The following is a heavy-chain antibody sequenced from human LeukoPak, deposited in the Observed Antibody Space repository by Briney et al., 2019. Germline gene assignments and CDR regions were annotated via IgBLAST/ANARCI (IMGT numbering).Heavy chain of an antibody. CDR1: GATFSIYA. V-gene: IGHV1-69*04. J-gene: IGHJ2*01. D-gene: IGHD6-25*01. CDR3: ARQGPAQRVEGVVWYFDL. Sequence: SVKVSCNASGATFSIYAHSWDRQAPGQGLEWMGRIIPILDIANYAQKFQGRVTITADKSTSTAYMELSSLRSEDTAVYYCARQGPAQRVEGVVWYFDLWGRGTLVTVSS. CDR2: IIPILDIA.